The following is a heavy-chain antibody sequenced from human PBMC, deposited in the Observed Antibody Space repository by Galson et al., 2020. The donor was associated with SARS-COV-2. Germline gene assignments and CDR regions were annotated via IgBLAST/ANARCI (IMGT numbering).Heavy chain of an antibody. Sequence: LTCNVSGGSISTRSYYWGWIRQPPGKGLEWIASVLYTGSTSYNPSLKSRVTISVDTSKNKFSLKVTSVTAADTAVYFCARRGDTVAWFYWGQGALVTVSS. D-gene: IGHD3-3*01. CDR1: GGSISTRSYY. V-gene: IGHV4-39*01. CDR3: ARRGDTVAWFY. J-gene: IGHJ4*02. CDR2: VLYTGST.